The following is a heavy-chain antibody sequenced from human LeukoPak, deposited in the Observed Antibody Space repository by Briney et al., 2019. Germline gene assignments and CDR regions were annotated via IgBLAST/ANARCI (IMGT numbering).Heavy chain of an antibody. CDR3: AKGGYSYGPQYYFDY. J-gene: IGHJ4*02. Sequence: GGSLRLSCTVSGFTVNSNSMSWVRQAPGKGLEWVSVIYSGGSTYYADSVKGRFTTSRDNSKNTLYLQMNSLRAEDTAVYYCAKGGYSYGPQYYFDYWGQGTLVTVSS. V-gene: IGHV3-53*01. CDR1: GFTVNSNS. CDR2: IYSGGST. D-gene: IGHD5-18*01.